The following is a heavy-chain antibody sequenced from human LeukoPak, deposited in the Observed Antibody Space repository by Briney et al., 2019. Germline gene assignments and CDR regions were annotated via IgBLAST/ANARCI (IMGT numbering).Heavy chain of an antibody. J-gene: IGHJ3*02. CDR3: ARVAAHDAFHI. CDR2: ISSNGGST. Sequence: PGGSLRLSCAASGFTFRSYAMHWVRQAPGKGLEYVSAISSNGGSTYYANSVKGRFSISRDNSKNTLYLQMGSLRAEDMAVYYCARVAAHDAFHIWGQGTMVTVSS. CDR1: GFTFRSYA. V-gene: IGHV3-64*01. D-gene: IGHD2-15*01.